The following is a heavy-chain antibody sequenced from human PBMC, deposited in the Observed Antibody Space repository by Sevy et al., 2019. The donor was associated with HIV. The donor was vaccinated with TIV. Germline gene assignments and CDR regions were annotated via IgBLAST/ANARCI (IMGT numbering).Heavy chain of an antibody. J-gene: IGHJ4*02. CDR2: ISDSGGYT. V-gene: IGHV3-23*01. D-gene: IGHD6-19*01. CDR3: ANRAGPIFDN. Sequence: GGSLRLSCVVSGFTFSNYYMSWVRQPPGKGLEWVSVISDSGGYTSYTDSVKGRFTISRDNSKNTLYLQMNSLRVEDTAIYYCANRAGPIFDNWGQGTLVTVSS. CDR1: GFTFSNYY.